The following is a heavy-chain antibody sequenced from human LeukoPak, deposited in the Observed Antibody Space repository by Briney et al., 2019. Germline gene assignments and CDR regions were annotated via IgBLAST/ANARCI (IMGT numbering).Heavy chain of an antibody. Sequence: GGSLRLSCAASGFTFSSYAMSWVRQTPGKGLEWVSYISSSGGAIYYADSVKGRFTISRDTAKNSLYLRMNSLRAEDTAVYYCARRGDDYNSFDYWGQGTLVTVSS. CDR3: ARRGDDYNSFDY. CDR2: ISSSGGAI. V-gene: IGHV3-48*04. D-gene: IGHD5-24*01. CDR1: GFTFSSYA. J-gene: IGHJ4*02.